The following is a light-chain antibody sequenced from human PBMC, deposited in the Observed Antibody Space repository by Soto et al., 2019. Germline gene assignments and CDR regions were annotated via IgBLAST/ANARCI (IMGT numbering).Light chain of an antibody. J-gene: IGLJ3*02. V-gene: IGLV1-44*01. CDR2: RDN. CDR1: NSDIGSNT. CDR3: TAWDGSLNVRL. Sequence: QSVLTQPPSASGTPGQRVTISCSGRNSDIGSNTVNWYQQLPGTAPKLLIYRDNHRPSGIPDRFSGSKSGTSASLDISGLQSGDEADYYCTAWDGSLNVRLFGGGTKLTVL.